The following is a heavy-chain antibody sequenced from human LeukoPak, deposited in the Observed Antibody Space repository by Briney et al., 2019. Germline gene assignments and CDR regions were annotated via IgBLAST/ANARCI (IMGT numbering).Heavy chain of an antibody. CDR1: GFTFDDYG. CDR3: ARDVQVATIYPLDY. CDR2: INWNGGST. D-gene: IGHD5-12*01. Sequence: PGGSLRLSCAASGFTFDDYGMSWVRQAPGKGLEWVSGINWNGGSTGYADSVKGRFTISRDNAKNSLYLQMNSLRAEDTALYYCARDVQVATIYPLDYWGQGTLVTVSS. V-gene: IGHV3-20*04. J-gene: IGHJ4*02.